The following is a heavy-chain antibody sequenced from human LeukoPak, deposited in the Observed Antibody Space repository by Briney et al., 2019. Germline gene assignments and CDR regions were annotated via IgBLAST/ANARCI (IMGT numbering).Heavy chain of an antibody. J-gene: IGHJ5*02. V-gene: IGHV4-4*07. CDR3: ARDSGTTGEVKFDP. Sequence: SETLSLICTVSGGSIRSYYWSWIRQPAGKGLEWIGRIYNGGIITYNPSLKSRVTMSIDTSNNQFSLRLRFVTAADTAVYYCARDSGTTGEVKFDPWGQGTLVTVSS. D-gene: IGHD3-10*01. CDR2: IYNGGII. CDR1: GGSIRSYY.